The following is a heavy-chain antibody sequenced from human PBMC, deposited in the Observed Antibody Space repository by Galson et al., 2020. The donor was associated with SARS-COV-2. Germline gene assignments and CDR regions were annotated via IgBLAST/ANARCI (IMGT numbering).Heavy chain of an antibody. CDR3: ARGGYGGYDFYFDY. Sequence: ETLSLTCTVSGGSVSSRSYYWSWIRQPPGKGLEWIGYIHYSGGTKYNPSLKSRITISVDTSKNQFSLKLSSVTAADTAVYYCARGGYGGYDFYFDYWGQGTLVTVSS. CDR1: GGSVSSRSYY. D-gene: IGHD5-12*01. J-gene: IGHJ4*02. CDR2: IHYSGGT. V-gene: IGHV4-61*01.